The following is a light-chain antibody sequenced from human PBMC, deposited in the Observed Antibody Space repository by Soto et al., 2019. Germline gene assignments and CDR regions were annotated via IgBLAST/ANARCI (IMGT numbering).Light chain of an antibody. Sequence: QSALTQPASVSGSPGQSITISCTGTSSDVGYYNYVSWYQQHPGKAPKLMIYEVTNRPSGVSNRFSGSKSGNTASLTISGLRAEDEADYYCSSYTSSSTWVFGGGTQLTVL. CDR1: SSDVGYYNY. CDR3: SSYTSSSTWV. V-gene: IGLV2-14*01. CDR2: EVT. J-gene: IGLJ3*02.